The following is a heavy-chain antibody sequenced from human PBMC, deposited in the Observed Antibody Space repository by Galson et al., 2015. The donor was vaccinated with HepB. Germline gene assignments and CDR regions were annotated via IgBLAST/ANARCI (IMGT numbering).Heavy chain of an antibody. CDR3: ATNSGRVYSSSYYYYMGV. D-gene: IGHD6-6*01. V-gene: IGHV1-46*01. CDR2: INPSGGST. Sequence: SVKVSCKASGYTFTSYYMHWVRQAPGQGLEWMGIINPSGGSTSYAQKFQGRVTMTRDTSTSTVYMELSSLRSEDTAVYYCATNSGRVYSSSYYYYMGVWGKGTTVTVSS. J-gene: IGHJ6*03. CDR1: GYTFTSYY.